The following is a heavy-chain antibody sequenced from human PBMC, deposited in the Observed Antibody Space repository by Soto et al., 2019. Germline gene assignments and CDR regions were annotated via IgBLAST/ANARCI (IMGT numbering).Heavy chain of an antibody. D-gene: IGHD2-2*01. CDR2: INAGNGNT. V-gene: IGHV1-3*01. CDR3: ARDGMTKSSSTCFAEY. Sequence: QVQLVQSGAEVKKAGASVKVSCKASGYTFTSYAMHWVRQAPGQRLEWMGWINAGNGNTQYSQKFQGRVTITRDTSASIAYMELSSLRSEDTAVYYCARDGMTKSSSTCFAEYWGQGTLVSVSS. CDR1: GYTFTSYA. J-gene: IGHJ4*02.